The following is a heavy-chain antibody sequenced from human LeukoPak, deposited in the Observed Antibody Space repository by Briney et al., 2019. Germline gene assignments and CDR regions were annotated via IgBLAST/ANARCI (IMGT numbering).Heavy chain of an antibody. CDR1: GYSFISDYF. CDR3: ARCSGWYFSRNWFDP. J-gene: IGHJ5*02. D-gene: IGHD6-19*01. Sequence: SETLSLTCTVSGYSFISDYFWGWIRPPPGKGLEWIGTVYHSGSTYYSPSLKSRVTVSVDTSKNQFSLKLSSVTAADTAVYYCARCSGWYFSRNWFDPWGQGTLVTVSS. CDR2: VYHSGST. V-gene: IGHV4-38-2*02.